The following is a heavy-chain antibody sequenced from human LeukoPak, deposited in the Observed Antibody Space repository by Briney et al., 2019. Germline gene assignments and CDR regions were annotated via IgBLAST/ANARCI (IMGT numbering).Heavy chain of an antibody. D-gene: IGHD2-15*01. CDR3: ARVRVVAATSRWFDP. V-gene: IGHV3-23*01. CDR1: GFTFSSYA. Sequence: GGSLRLSCAAAGFTFSSYAMSWVRQAPGKGLEWVSSISGSGGNTYYADSVKGRFTISRDSSKNTLYLQMNSLRAEDTAVYYCARVRVVAATSRWFDPWGQGTLVTVSS. CDR2: ISGSGGNT. J-gene: IGHJ5*02.